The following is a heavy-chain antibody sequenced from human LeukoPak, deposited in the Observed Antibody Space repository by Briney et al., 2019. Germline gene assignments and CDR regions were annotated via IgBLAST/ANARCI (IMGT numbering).Heavy chain of an antibody. J-gene: IGHJ4*01. CDR3: ARDQRSGPYYFDF. Sequence: ASVKVSCKASGYTFTGYNMHWVRQAPGQGLEWMGWINPNSGGTIYAQKFQGRVTMTRDTSISTAYMELSRLGSDDTAVYYCARDQRSGPYYFDFWGQGTLVTVSS. V-gene: IGHV1-2*02. D-gene: IGHD2-8*02. CDR1: GYTFTGYN. CDR2: INPNSGGT.